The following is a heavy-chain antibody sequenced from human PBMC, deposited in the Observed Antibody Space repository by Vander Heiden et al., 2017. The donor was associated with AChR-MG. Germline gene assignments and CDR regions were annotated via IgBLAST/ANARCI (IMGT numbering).Heavy chain of an antibody. CDR3: ARGRIDGSGTGFDY. J-gene: IGHJ4*02. CDR1: GGSISSGDYY. V-gene: IGHV4-30-4*01. Sequence: QVQLQESGPGLVKPSQTLSLTCTVSGGSISSGDYYWSWIRQSPGEGLKVIGYIYYSGSTYYNPSLKSRVSISLDTSTNQFSLKLTSVTAADTAVYYCARGRIDGSGTGFDYWGQGTLVTVSS. CDR2: IYYSGST. D-gene: IGHD3-10*01.